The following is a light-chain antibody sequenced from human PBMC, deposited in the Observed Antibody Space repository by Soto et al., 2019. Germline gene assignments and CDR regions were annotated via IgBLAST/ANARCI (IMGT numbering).Light chain of an antibody. Sequence: DIQMTQSPSTLSASVGDRVTITCRASQSISSWLAWYQQKPGKAPKLLIYKASSLESGVPSRFSGSGSGTEFTLTISSLQPDDFATYYCQQWAFGGGTKVEMK. CDR2: KAS. J-gene: IGKJ4*01. CDR3: QQWA. CDR1: QSISSW. V-gene: IGKV1-5*03.